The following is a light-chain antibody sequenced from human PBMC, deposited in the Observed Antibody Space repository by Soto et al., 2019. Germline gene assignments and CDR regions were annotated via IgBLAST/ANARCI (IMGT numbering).Light chain of an antibody. CDR2: GDN. J-gene: IGLJ7*01. Sequence: QSVLTQPPSVSGAPGQRVTISCTGGNSNIGASNDVHWYQQIPGTAPQLLIYGDNNRPSGVPDRFSGSKSGTSASLAITGLQAEDEADYYCHSYDSSLSGSVFGGGTQLTVL. V-gene: IGLV1-40*01. CDR1: NSNIGASND. CDR3: HSYDSSLSGSV.